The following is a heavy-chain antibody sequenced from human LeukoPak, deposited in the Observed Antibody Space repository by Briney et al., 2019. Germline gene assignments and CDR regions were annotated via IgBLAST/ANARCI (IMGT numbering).Heavy chain of an antibody. J-gene: IGHJ4*02. CDR2: ISSSSSYI. CDR1: GFTFSSYC. CDR3: ARDLGAGGTYRGKLDY. V-gene: IGHV3-21*01. Sequence: GGSLRLSCAASGFTFSSYCMNWVRQAPGKGLEWVSSISSSSSYIYHADSVKGRFTISRDNAKNSLYLQMNSLRAEDTAVYYCARDLGAGGTYRGKLDYWGQGTLVTVSS. D-gene: IGHD1-26*01.